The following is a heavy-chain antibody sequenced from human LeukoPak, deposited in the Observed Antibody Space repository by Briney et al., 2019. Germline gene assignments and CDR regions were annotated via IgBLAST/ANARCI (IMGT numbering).Heavy chain of an antibody. V-gene: IGHV4-59*12. CDR2: ISYSGST. Sequence: SETLSLTCTVSGGSISSYYWSWIRQPPGRGLDWIGYISYSGSTNYNPSLKSRVTISVDTSKNQFSLNLRSVTAADTAVYYCARDPLADYWGQGILVTVSS. CDR3: ARDPLADY. CDR1: GGSISSYY. J-gene: IGHJ4*02.